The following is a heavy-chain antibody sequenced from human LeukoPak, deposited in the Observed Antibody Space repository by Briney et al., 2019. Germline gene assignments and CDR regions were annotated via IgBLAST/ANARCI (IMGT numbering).Heavy chain of an antibody. CDR3: ARVHYAFDI. Sequence: SETLSLTCTVSGVSISRSRYDWGWTRPPPGKGLEWIWSNYYGGSTYYNPSIKGRVTISVDTSKNRFSLKLISVTAADTAVYYCARVHYAFDIWGQGTMVTVSS. CDR1: GVSISRSRYD. J-gene: IGHJ3*02. V-gene: IGHV4-39*01. CDR2: NYYGGST.